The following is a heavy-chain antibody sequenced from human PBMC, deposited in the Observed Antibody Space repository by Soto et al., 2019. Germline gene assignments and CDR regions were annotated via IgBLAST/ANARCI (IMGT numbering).Heavy chain of an antibody. Sequence: EVQLVESGGGLVQPGGSLRLSCAASGFNVSSNYMSWVRQAPGKGLEWVSVIYSGGSTYYADSVKGRFTISRDNSKNTLSLQMISLRAEDTAVYYCARDRVATRQEYYYYYMDVWGKGTTVTVSS. V-gene: IGHV3-66*01. CDR2: IYSGGST. CDR1: GFNVSSNY. J-gene: IGHJ6*03. CDR3: ARDRVATRQEYYYYYMDV. D-gene: IGHD5-12*01.